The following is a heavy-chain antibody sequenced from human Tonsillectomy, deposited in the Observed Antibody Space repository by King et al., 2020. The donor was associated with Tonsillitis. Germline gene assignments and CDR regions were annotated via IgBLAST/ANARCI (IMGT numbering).Heavy chain of an antibody. V-gene: IGHV3-30*18. Sequence: VQLVESGGGVVQPGRSLRLSCAASGFTFSSYGMHWVRQAPGKGLEWMAVISYDGSNKYYADSAKGRFTISRDNSKNTLYLQMNSLRAEDTAVYYCAKEVAVAGGLDYWGQGALVTVSS. CDR3: AKEVAVAGGLDY. J-gene: IGHJ4*02. CDR2: ISYDGSNK. D-gene: IGHD6-19*01. CDR1: GFTFSSYG.